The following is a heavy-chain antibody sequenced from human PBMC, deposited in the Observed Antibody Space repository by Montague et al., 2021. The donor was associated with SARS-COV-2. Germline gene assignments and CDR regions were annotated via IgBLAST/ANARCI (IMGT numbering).Heavy chain of an antibody. CDR3: AKDIAVLGELSYYYGMDV. CDR1: GFTFSSYA. CDR2: ISGSGGST. J-gene: IGHJ6*02. V-gene: IGHV3-23*01. Sequence: PRLSCAASGFTFSSYAMSWVRQAPGKGLEWVSAISGSGGSTYYADSVKGRITISRDNSKNTLYLQMNSLRAEDTAVYYCAKDIAVLGELSYYYGMDVWGQGTTATVSS. D-gene: IGHD3-10*01.